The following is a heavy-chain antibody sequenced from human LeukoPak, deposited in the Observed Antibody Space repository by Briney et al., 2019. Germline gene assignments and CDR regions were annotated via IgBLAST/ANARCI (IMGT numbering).Heavy chain of an antibody. D-gene: IGHD3-16*01. CDR2: INWNGGAT. CDR3: ARARGINYYYSMDV. CDR1: GFISYDYG. J-gene: IGHJ6*03. Sequence: GGSLRLSCAASGFISYDYGMSWVRQAPGKGLEWVSGINWNGGATSYADSVKGRFTISRDSAKNSLYLQMNSLRAEDTALYYCARARGINYYYSMDVWGKGTTVTVSS. V-gene: IGHV3-20*04.